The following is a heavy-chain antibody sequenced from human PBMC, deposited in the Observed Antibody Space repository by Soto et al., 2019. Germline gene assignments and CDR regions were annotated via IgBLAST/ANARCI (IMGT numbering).Heavy chain of an antibody. CDR1: GFTFSTYA. CDR3: AKVFSPELGNYFDH. J-gene: IGHJ4*02. D-gene: IGHD1-7*01. CDR2: ISNSFSDGNT. V-gene: IGHV3-23*04. Sequence: VQLEQSGAEVKKAGSSVRVSCAASGFTFSTYAMNWVRQAPGKGLEWVSAISNSFSDGNTHSADSVKGRFTISRDNDKNTVFLEMNSLRAEDTAVYYCAKVFSPELGNYFDHWGQGTLVTVSS.